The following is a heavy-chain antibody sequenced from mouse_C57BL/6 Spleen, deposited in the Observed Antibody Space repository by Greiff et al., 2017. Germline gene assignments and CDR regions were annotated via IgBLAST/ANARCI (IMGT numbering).Heavy chain of an antibody. D-gene: IGHD1-1*01. CDR3: ARDDYGSSYGY. J-gene: IGHJ2*01. V-gene: IGHV3-6*01. CDR2: ISYDGST. CDR1: GYSITSGYY. Sequence: EVQLQESGPGLVKPSQSLSLTCSVTGYSITSGYYWNWIRQFPGNKLEWMGYISYDGSTNYNPSLKNRTSITRATSTTHTFLKLNSVTTEEAATDYCARDDYGSSYGYWGKGTTLTVSS.